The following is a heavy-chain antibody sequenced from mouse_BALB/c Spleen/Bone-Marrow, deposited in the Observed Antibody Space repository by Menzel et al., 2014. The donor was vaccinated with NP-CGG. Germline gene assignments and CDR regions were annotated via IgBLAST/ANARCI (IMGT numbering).Heavy chain of an antibody. CDR1: GFDFSRYW. CDR3: ARQGYYGYTDF. CDR2: INPDSNTI. J-gene: IGHJ2*01. D-gene: IGHD1-2*01. Sequence: EVKLMESGGGLVQPGGSLKLSCAASGFDFSRYWMSWVRQAPGKGLEWIGEINPDSNTINYTPSLKDKFIISRDNAKNTLFLQMSKVRSEDTALYYCARQGYYGYTDFWGQGTTLTVSS. V-gene: IGHV4-1*02.